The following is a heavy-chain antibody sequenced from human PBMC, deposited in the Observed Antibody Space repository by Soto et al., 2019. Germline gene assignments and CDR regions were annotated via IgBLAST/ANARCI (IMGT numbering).Heavy chain of an antibody. CDR3: ARAHTWSATARYYMDV. CDR1: EFTFSDYY. Sequence: GGSLRLSCAASEFTFSDYYMSWIRQAPGKGLEWVSYISSSGSTIYYADSVKGRFTISRDNAKNSLYLQMNSLRAEDTAVYYCARAHTWSATARYYMDVWGKGTTVTVSS. D-gene: IGHD2-15*01. J-gene: IGHJ6*03. V-gene: IGHV3-11*01. CDR2: ISSSGSTI.